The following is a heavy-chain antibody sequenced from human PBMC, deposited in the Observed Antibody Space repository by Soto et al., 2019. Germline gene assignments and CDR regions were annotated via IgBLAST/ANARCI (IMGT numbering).Heavy chain of an antibody. CDR1: GFTFSSYG. D-gene: IGHD4-17*01. V-gene: IGHV3-30*18. CDR2: ISYDGSNK. J-gene: IGHJ4*02. CDR3: AKAHDYGDYRDY. Sequence: PGGSLRLSCAASGFTFSSYGMHWVRQAPGKGLEWVAVISYDGSNKYYADSVKGRFTISRDNSKNTLYLQMNSLRAEDTAVYYCAKAHDYGDYRDYWGQGTLVTVSS.